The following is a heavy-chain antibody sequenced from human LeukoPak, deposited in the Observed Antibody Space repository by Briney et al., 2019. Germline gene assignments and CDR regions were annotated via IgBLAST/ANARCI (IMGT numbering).Heavy chain of an antibody. CDR3: AKDRVSPGFNWFDP. J-gene: IGHJ5*02. D-gene: IGHD2/OR15-2a*01. V-gene: IGHV3-23*01. CDR2: INGRGDNT. CDR1: GVITSSYA. Sequence: GGSLRLSCAASGVITSSYAMSWVRQAPGKGLEWVSAINGRGDNTYYADFVKGRFTISRDNSKSTVYLQMNSLRTEDTAVYYCAKDRVSPGFNWFDPWGQGTLVTVSS.